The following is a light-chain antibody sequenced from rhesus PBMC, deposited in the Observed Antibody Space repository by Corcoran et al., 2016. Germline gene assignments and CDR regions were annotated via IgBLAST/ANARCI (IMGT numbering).Light chain of an antibody. V-gene: IGKV1-37*01. CDR2: YAS. CDR1: QGISCY. Sequence: DIQMTQSPSSLSPSLGDRVTIIRRASQGISCYLAWYQQKPGKAPKPLNNYASNLESGVPSRFSGSGSRAECTLHLNSLQPESFAAYNCQQYNRSPYSFGQGAKVEI. CDR3: QQYNRSPYS. J-gene: IGKJ2*01.